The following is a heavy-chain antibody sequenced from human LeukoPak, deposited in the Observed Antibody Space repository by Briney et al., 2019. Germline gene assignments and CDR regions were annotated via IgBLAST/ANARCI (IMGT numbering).Heavy chain of an antibody. D-gene: IGHD1-1*01. Sequence: ASVKVSCKASGYTFTGYYMHWVRQAPGQGLEWRGWINPNSGGTNYAQKFQGRVTMTRDTSISTAYMELSRLRSDDTAVYYCAREKTGEHFSYHLAYGMDVWGQGTTVTVSS. V-gene: IGHV1-2*02. CDR1: GYTFTGYY. J-gene: IGHJ6*02. CDR3: AREKTGEHFSYHLAYGMDV. CDR2: INPNSGGT.